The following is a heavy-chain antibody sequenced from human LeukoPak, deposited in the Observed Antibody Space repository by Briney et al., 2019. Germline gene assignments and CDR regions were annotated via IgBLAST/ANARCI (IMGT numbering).Heavy chain of an antibody. CDR2: IYRTGST. CDR1: GGSISSSNW. V-gene: IGHV4-4*02. Sequence: SETLSLTGAVSGGSISSSNWWSSVRQPPGKGLEWIGEIYRTGSTNYNPSLKSRVTMSVDKSKNHFSLKMSPVTAADTAVYYCARRFGELYPNYYYGMDVWGKGTTVTVSS. D-gene: IGHD3-16*01. CDR3: ARRFGELYPNYYYGMDV. J-gene: IGHJ6*04.